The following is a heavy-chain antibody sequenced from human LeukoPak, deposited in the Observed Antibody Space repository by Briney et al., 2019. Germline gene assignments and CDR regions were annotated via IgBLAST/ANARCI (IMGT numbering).Heavy chain of an antibody. V-gene: IGHV1-46*01. Sequence: ASVRVSCKASGYTFTSYYMHWVRQAPGQGLEWMGLINPSGGSTSYAQKFQGRVTMTRDTSTSTVYMELSSLRSEDTAVYYCARDGSSGWTPRGAFDIWGQGTMVTVSS. J-gene: IGHJ3*02. CDR2: INPSGGST. D-gene: IGHD6-19*01. CDR3: ARDGSSGWTPRGAFDI. CDR1: GYTFTSYY.